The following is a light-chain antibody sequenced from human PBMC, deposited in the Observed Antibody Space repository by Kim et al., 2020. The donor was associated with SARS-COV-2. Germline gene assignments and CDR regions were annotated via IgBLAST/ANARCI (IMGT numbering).Light chain of an antibody. CDR1: RYNIGAGHE. V-gene: IGLV1-40*03. J-gene: IGLJ2*01. Sequence: VTISGTGNRYNIGAGHEVHWYRQFPGTAPKLLIYHDNNRPSGGPDRFSGSKSGASASLAITGLQAEDEADYYCQTYDSSLSGAKVFGGGTKLTVL. CDR2: HDN. CDR3: QTYDSSLSGAKV.